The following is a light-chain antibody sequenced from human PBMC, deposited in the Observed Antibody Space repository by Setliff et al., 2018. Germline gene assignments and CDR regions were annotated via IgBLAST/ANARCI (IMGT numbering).Light chain of an antibody. CDR2: DSV. Sequence: SYELTQPPSVSVAPGQTAIIACVGDIVESQTVHWYQQKSGQAPVLVICDSVDRPSGIPERFSGSHSGNTATLTINNVETGDEADYYCQLWDSGRDHYFFGTGTKATVL. V-gene: IGLV3-21*02. J-gene: IGLJ1*01. CDR3: QLWDSGRDHYF. CDR1: IVESQT.